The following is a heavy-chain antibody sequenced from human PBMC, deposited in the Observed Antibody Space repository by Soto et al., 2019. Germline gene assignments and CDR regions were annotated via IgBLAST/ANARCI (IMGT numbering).Heavy chain of an antibody. Sequence: GGSLRLSCTASGFTYSIYAMAWVRQAPGKGLEWVSAISGSGGETYYADSVKGRFTISRDNSKNTVYLQMTNLRADDTAVYYCAKEIAVAVATPPEYWGQGTLVTVSS. J-gene: IGHJ4*02. D-gene: IGHD5-12*01. CDR2: ISGSGGET. CDR1: GFTYSIYA. CDR3: AKEIAVAVATPPEY. V-gene: IGHV3-23*01.